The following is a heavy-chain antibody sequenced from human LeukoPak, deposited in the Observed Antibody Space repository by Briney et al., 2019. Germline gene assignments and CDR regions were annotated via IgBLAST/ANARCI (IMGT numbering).Heavy chain of an antibody. Sequence: SETQPLTCTVSGYFISSGYYWGWIRQPPGKGLEWIGSIYHSGSTYYNPSLKSRATISVDTSKNQFSLKLSSVTAADTAVYYCASGGTIAVAGSWFVPWGQGTLVTVSS. CDR2: IYHSGST. D-gene: IGHD6-19*01. CDR3: ASGGTIAVAGSWFVP. V-gene: IGHV4-38-2*02. CDR1: GYFISSGYY. J-gene: IGHJ5*02.